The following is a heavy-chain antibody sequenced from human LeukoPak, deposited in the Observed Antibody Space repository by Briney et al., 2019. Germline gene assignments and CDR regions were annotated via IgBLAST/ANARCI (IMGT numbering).Heavy chain of an antibody. CDR2: IRSKAYGGTT. CDR1: GFTFGDYA. V-gene: IGHV3-49*03. CDR3: TRDRSTYYDFWSGYYSSHYYYYYMDV. Sequence: GGSLRLSCTASGFTFGDYAMSWFRQAPGKGLEWVGFIRSKAYGGTTEYAASVKGRFTIPRDDSKSIAYLQMNSLKTEDTAVYYCTRDRSTYYDFWSGYYSSHYYYYYMDVWGKGTTVTVSS. D-gene: IGHD3-3*01. J-gene: IGHJ6*03.